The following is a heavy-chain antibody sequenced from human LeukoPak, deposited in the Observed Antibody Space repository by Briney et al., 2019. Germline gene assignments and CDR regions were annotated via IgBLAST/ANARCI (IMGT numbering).Heavy chain of an antibody. Sequence: PSQTLSLTCTVSSGSISSGDYYWSWIRQPPGKGLEWIGYIYYSGSTYYNPSLKSRVTISVDTSKNQFSLKLSSVTAADTAVYYCARYCSGGSCSADAFDIWGQGTMVTVSS. D-gene: IGHD2-15*01. J-gene: IGHJ3*02. CDR1: SGSISSGDYY. CDR3: ARYCSGGSCSADAFDI. V-gene: IGHV4-30-4*08. CDR2: IYYSGST.